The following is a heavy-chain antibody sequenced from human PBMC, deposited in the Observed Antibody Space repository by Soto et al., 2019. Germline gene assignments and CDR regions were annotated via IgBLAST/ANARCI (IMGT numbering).Heavy chain of an antibody. Sequence: QVQLVQSGAKVKKPGASVKVSCKASGYTFTSYDINWVRQATGQGLEWMGWMNPNSGNTGHAQKFQGRVTMTRNTLITTAYMKLGRLTSEDTAVYYCARERVAAIDPWGQGPLVTVSS. J-gene: IGHJ5*02. CDR2: MNPNSGNT. V-gene: IGHV1-8*01. D-gene: IGHD1-26*01. CDR3: ARERVAAIDP. CDR1: GYTFTSYD.